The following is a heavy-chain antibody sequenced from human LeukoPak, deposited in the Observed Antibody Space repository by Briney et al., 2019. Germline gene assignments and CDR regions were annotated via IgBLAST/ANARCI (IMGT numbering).Heavy chain of an antibody. Sequence: GGSLRLSCAASGFTFSSYGMHWVRQAPGKGLEGVAVIWYSGSNKYYADSVKGRFTISRDNSKNTLYLQMNSLRAEDTAVYYCAKDATVTTSGSYFDYWGQGTLVTVSS. J-gene: IGHJ4*02. CDR3: AKDATVTTSGSYFDY. V-gene: IGHV3-33*06. D-gene: IGHD4-17*01. CDR1: GFTFSSYG. CDR2: IWYSGSNK.